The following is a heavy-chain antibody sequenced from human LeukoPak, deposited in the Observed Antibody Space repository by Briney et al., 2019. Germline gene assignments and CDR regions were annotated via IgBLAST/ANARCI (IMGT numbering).Heavy chain of an antibody. J-gene: IGHJ4*02. D-gene: IGHD6-13*01. CDR2: FDPEDGET. V-gene: IGHV1-24*01. CDR3: ATVNSSSWQSRFDY. CDR1: GYTLTELS. Sequence: GASVKVSCKVSGYTLTELSMHWVRQAPGKGLEWMGGFDPEDGETIYAQKFQGRVTMTEDTSTDTAYMELSSLRSEDTAVYYCATVNSSSWQSRFDYWGQGTLVTVSS.